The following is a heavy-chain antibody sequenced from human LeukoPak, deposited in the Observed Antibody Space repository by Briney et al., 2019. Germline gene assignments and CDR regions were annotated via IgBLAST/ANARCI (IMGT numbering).Heavy chain of an antibody. CDR3: ARDQPPQIRGTFGFDY. Sequence: GASVKVSCKTSRYTFVSYGITWVRQAPGQGLEWMGWINAYNGDTKYAQKLQGRVTMTTDTSTSTAYMELRSLSSDDTAVYYCARDQPPQIRGTFGFDYWGQGTLVTVSS. CDR1: RYTFVSYG. D-gene: IGHD3-16*01. CDR2: INAYNGDT. J-gene: IGHJ4*02. V-gene: IGHV1-18*01.